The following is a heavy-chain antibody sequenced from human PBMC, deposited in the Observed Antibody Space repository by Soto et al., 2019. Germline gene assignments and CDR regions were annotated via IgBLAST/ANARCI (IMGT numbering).Heavy chain of an antibody. CDR2: IYYSGST. Sequence: SETLFLTCTFSGCSLSSGDYYLSWIRQPPGKGLEWIGYIYYSGSTYYNPSLKSRVTISVDTSKNQFSLKLSSVTAADTAVYYCARDYYDFWSGYPGWGWFDPWGQGTLVTVSS. J-gene: IGHJ5*02. CDR3: ARDYYDFWSGYPGWGWFDP. CDR1: GCSLSSGDYY. D-gene: IGHD3-3*01. V-gene: IGHV4-30-4*01.